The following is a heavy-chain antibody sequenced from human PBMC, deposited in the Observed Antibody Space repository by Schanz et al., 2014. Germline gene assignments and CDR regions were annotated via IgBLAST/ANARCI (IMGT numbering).Heavy chain of an antibody. CDR2: IDRDGSRT. V-gene: IGHV3-74*01. J-gene: IGHJ6*02. CDR3: ARGGYSYGSGYYAMDV. CDR1: TFTFSSYW. Sequence: EVQLVESGGGLVQPGGSLRLSCAASTFTFSSYWMHWVRQAPGKELVWVSRIDRDGSRTNYADSVKGRFTISRDNAKSTVYLQMNSLGVEDMAVYYCARGGYSYGSGYYAMDVWGQGTAVTVSS. D-gene: IGHD5-18*01.